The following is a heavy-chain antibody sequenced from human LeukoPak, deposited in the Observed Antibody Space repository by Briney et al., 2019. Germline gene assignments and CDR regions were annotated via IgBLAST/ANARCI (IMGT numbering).Heavy chain of an antibody. J-gene: IGHJ4*02. Sequence: SVKVSCKASGGTFSSYAISWVRQAPGQGLGWMGGIIPIFGTANYAQKFQGRVTITTDESTSTAYMELSSLRSEDTAVYYCARNRNTAMASPFDYWGQGTLVTVSS. V-gene: IGHV1-69*05. D-gene: IGHD5-18*01. CDR2: IIPIFGTA. CDR1: GGTFSSYA. CDR3: ARNRNTAMASPFDY.